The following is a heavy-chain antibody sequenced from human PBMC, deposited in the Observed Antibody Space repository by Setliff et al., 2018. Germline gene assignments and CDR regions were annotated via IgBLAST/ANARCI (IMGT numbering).Heavy chain of an antibody. V-gene: IGHV4-61*02. J-gene: IGHJ4*02. CDR1: GGSISSGSYY. CDR3: AASRAYTGAVEEWFLPKTFDF. CDR2: IYTSGST. D-gene: IGHD3-10*01. Sequence: SETLSLTCTVSGGSISSGSYYWSWIRRPAGKGLEWIGRIYTSGSTNYNPSLKSRVTISVDTSKNQFSLKLSSVTAADAALYYCAASRAYTGAVEEWFLPKTFDFWGQGSPVT.